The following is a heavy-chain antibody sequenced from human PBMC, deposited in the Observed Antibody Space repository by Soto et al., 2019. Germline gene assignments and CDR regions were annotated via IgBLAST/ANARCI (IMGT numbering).Heavy chain of an antibody. CDR3: ARRGDTLPSFYFGMDV. Sequence: QVQLQESGPGLVRPSQILSLNCTVSGGSMTSGGYYWNWIRHPPGMGLEWIGFIHNSGSLYYNPSLRSRLLISLDTSKNQFSLRLSSVTVADSAVYYWARRGDTLPSFYFGMDVWGQGTMVTVSS. CDR1: GGSMTSGGYY. CDR2: IHNSGSL. J-gene: IGHJ6*02. V-gene: IGHV4-31*03. D-gene: IGHD2-21*02.